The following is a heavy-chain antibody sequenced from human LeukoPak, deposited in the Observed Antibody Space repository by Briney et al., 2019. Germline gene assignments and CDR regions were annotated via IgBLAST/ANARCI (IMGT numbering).Heavy chain of an antibody. CDR2: INGDGSST. CDR3: ARDNYDTGGYYFD. CDR1: GFTFTNYW. D-gene: IGHD3-22*01. J-gene: IGHJ4*02. V-gene: IGHV3-74*01. Sequence: PGGSLRLSCAASGFTFTNYWMHWVRQAPGKGLVWVSRINGDGSSTNYADSVKGRFTISRDNAKNTLYLQMDSLRAEDTAVYYCARDNYDTGGYYFDWGQGTLVTVSS.